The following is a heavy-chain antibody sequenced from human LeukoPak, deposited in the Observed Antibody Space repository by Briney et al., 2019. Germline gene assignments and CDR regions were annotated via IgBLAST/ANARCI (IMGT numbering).Heavy chain of an antibody. D-gene: IGHD6-6*01. CDR3: AKDKEYSSSPGAFDI. V-gene: IGHV3-23*01. J-gene: IGHJ3*02. Sequence: GGSLRLSCAASGFTFSSYAVSWVRQAPGKGLEWVSAISGSGGSTYYADSVKGRFTISRDNSKNTLYLQMNSLRAEDTAVYYCAKDKEYSSSPGAFDIWGQGTMVTVSS. CDR2: ISGSGGST. CDR1: GFTFSSYA.